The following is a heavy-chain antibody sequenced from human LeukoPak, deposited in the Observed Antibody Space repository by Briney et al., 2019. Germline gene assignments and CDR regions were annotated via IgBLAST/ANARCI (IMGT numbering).Heavy chain of an antibody. CDR2: IWYDGSNK. CDR3: ALKGGHYYHFDA. Sequence: PGGSLRLSCAASEFTFSSYGMHWVRQAPGKGLEWVAVIWYDGSNKYYADSVKGRFTISRDNPRNTLYLQVNSPRAEDTATYYCALKGGHYYHFDAWGQGTLVTVSS. CDR1: EFTFSSYG. V-gene: IGHV3-33*01. D-gene: IGHD3-22*01. J-gene: IGHJ4*02.